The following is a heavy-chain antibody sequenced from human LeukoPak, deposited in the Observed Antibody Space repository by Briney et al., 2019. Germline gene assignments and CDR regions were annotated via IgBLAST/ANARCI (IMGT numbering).Heavy chain of an antibody. CDR2: VHYSGST. CDR3: AISRGWQPDY. CDR1: GGSIGSHY. V-gene: IGHV4-59*11. J-gene: IGHJ4*02. Sequence: SETLSLTCTVSGGSIGSHYYNWMRQPPGKGLEWIGLVHYSGSTNYNPSLKSRVSISADTSKNQFSLNLTSVTAADTAVYYCAISRGWQPDYWGQGILVTVSS. D-gene: IGHD3-10*01.